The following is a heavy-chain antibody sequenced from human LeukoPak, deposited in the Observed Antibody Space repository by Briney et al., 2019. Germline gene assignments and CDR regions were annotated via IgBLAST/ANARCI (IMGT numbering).Heavy chain of an antibody. CDR1: GYSISSGYY. J-gene: IGHJ3*02. CDR2: IYHSGST. CDR3: AREDAEQMDNSFDI. Sequence: SETLSLTCTVSGYSISSGYYWGWIRQPPGKGLEWIGSIYHSGSTYYYPSLKSRLTISIDTSKNQFSLKLRSVTAADTAVYYCAREDAEQMDNSFDIWGQGTMVTVSS. D-gene: IGHD5-24*01. V-gene: IGHV4-38-2*02.